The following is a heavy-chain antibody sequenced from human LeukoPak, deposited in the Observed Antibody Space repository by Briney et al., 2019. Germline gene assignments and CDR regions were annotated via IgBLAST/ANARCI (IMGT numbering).Heavy chain of an antibody. V-gene: IGHV4-39*01. CDR2: IYYSGST. CDR3: ARHFGT. J-gene: IGHJ4*02. D-gene: IGHD3/OR15-3a*01. CDR1: GFTFSSYSMN. Sequence: GSLRLSCAASGFTFSSYSMNWVRQAPGKGLEWIGSIYYSGSTYYNPSLKSRVTISVDTSKNQFSLKLRSVTAADTAVYYCARHFGTWGQGTLVTVSS.